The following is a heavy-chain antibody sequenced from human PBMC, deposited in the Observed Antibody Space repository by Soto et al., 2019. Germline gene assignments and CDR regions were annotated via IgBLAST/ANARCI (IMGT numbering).Heavy chain of an antibody. CDR2: IYYSGST. J-gene: IGHJ4*02. V-gene: IGHV4-39*01. CDR3: ARPKGDGYSSGWYDY. Sequence: QLQLQESGPGLVKPSETLSLTCTVSGGSISSSSYYWGWIRQPPGKGLEWIGSIYYSGSTYYNPSLKSRVTISVDTSKNQFSLKLSSVTAADTAVYYCARPKGDGYSSGWYDYWGQGTLVTVSS. D-gene: IGHD6-19*01. CDR1: GGSISSSSYY.